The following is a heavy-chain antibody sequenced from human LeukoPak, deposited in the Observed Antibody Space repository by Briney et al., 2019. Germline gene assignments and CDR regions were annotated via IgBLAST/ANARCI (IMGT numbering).Heavy chain of an antibody. CDR2: ISSSGST. CDR1: GDSISSGDYY. CDR3: ATYYTIFDPFDY. Sequence: SETLSLTCTVSGDSISSGDYYWSWIRQPAGKGLEWIGRISSSGSTNYNPSLKSRVTISVDTSKNQFSLKLSSVTAADTAVYYCATYYTIFDPFDYWGQGTLVTVSS. V-gene: IGHV4-61*02. J-gene: IGHJ4*02. D-gene: IGHD3-3*01.